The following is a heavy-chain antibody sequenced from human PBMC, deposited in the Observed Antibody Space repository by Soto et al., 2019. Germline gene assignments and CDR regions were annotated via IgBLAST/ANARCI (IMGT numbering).Heavy chain of an antibody. CDR1: GFNLSHPW. V-gene: IGHV3-15*01. CDR2: IKSKTDGGTA. J-gene: IGHJ4*02. Sequence: GGSLRLSCVASGFNLSHPWMTWVRQAAGKGLEWVGRIKSKTDGGTADYAAPVKGRATISRDDSKNMVYLQMNSLITEDTAVYYRTTGIYYDILTGYHNVAYWGQGALVTVSS. D-gene: IGHD3-9*01. CDR3: TTGIYYDILTGYHNVAY.